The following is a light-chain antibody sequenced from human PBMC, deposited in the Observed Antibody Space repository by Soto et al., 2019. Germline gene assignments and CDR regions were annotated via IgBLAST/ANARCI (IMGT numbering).Light chain of an antibody. V-gene: IGKV1-33*01. CDR3: QQYDNLPRFT. CDR1: QDISNY. J-gene: IGKJ3*01. CDR2: DAS. Sequence: DLQMTQSPSSLSASVGDRVTITCQASQDISNYLNWYQQKPGKAPKLLIYDASNSETGVPSRFSGSGSGTDFTFTISSLQPEDIATYYCQQYDNLPRFTFGPGTKVDIK.